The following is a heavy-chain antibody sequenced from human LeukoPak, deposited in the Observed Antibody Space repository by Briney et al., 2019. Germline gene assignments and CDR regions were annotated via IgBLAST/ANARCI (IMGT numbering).Heavy chain of an antibody. D-gene: IGHD3-22*01. V-gene: IGHV4-34*01. CDR3: ARDPKDFYDISNYLYFDY. Sequence: KPSETLSLTCAVYGGTFSGYYWSWIRQPPGKRLEWVGESNDSGGTNYNPSLKSRVTISADKSKNQVSLKLTSVTAADTAVYYCARDPKDFYDISNYLYFDYWGRGTLVTVSS. CDR1: GGTFSGYY. J-gene: IGHJ4*02. CDR2: SNDSGGT.